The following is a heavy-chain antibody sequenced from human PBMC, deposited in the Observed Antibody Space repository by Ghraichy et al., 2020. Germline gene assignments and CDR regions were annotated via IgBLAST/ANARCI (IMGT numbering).Heavy chain of an antibody. CDR3: AKEVRDATYYYYYYGMDV. CDR2: ISYDGSNK. V-gene: IGHV3-30*18. Sequence: GGSLRLSCAASGFTFSSYGMHWVRQAPGKGLEWVAVISYDGSNKYYADSVKGRFTISRDNSKNTLYLQMNSLRAEDTAVYYCAKEVRDATYYYYYYGMDVWGQGTTVTVSS. CDR1: GFTFSSYG. J-gene: IGHJ6*02. D-gene: IGHD1-26*01.